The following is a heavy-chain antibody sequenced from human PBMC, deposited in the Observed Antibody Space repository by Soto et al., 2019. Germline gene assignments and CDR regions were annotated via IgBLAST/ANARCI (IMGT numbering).Heavy chain of an antibody. Sequence: PWWSXRLSCTVAVCAFSHNYLTLIRQAPGKGLEWLSYISTSGSPAYYADSVKGRFTISTDNAKKSLYLQMDSLSAEDTGVYYCAKGGIYYEDWGKGQLVTVS. CDR1: VCAFSHNY. V-gene: IGHV3-11*01. J-gene: IGHJ4*02. CDR2: ISTSGSPA. D-gene: IGHD1-26*01. CDR3: AKGGIYYED.